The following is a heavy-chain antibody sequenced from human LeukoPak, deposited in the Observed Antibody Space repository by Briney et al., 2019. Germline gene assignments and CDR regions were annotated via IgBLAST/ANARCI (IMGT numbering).Heavy chain of an antibody. V-gene: IGHV3-15*01. J-gene: IGHJ5*02. CDR1: GFTFSNVW. Sequence: GGSLRLSRAASGFTFSNVWMAWVRPAPRKGLEWVGRIRSKIDGGTTDYAAPVKGRFTISRDDSKNTLYLQMNSLKIEDTAVYYCTTDLPPWGQGTLVTVSS. CDR3: TTDLPP. CDR2: IRSKIDGGTT.